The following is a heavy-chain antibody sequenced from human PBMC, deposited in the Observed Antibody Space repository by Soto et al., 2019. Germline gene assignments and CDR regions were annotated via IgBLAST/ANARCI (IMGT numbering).Heavy chain of an antibody. V-gene: IGHV3-48*02. CDR2: ISSSSSTI. J-gene: IGHJ4*02. CDR3: ARDLVGIAAAGIFDY. D-gene: IGHD6-13*01. CDR1: GFTFSSYS. Sequence: EVQLVESGGDLVQPGGSLRLSCAASGFTFSSYSMNWVRQAPGKGLEWVSYISSSSSTIYYADSVKGRFTISRDNAKNSLYLQMNSLRDEDTAVYYCARDLVGIAAAGIFDYWGQGTLVTVSS.